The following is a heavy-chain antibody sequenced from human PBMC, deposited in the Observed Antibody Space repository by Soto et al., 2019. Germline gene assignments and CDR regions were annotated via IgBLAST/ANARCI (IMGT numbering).Heavy chain of an antibody. V-gene: IGHV3-23*01. D-gene: IGHD2-15*01. CDR1: GFTFSSYA. CDR3: AKVGELAVGGFDY. Sequence: EVQLLESGGGLVQPGGSLRLSCAASGFTFSSYAMSWVRQAPGKGLEWVSRISDTGGSTYYADSVKGPFTISRDSSKNTLYLQMNSLRADDTAIYYCAKVGELAVGGFDYWGQGTLVTVSS. CDR2: ISDTGGST. J-gene: IGHJ4*02.